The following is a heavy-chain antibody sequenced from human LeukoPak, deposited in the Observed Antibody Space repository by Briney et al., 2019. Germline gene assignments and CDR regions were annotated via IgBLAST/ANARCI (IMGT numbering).Heavy chain of an antibody. J-gene: IGHJ4*02. CDR3: ARRACSGDSCLDY. CDR2: IYLGDSDT. D-gene: IGHD2-15*01. V-gene: IGHV5-51*01. CDR1: GFSFTTYG. Sequence: GESLKISCKGSGFSFTTYGIDWVRQTPGKGLEWMGIIYLGDSDTSYSPSFQGQVTISGDKSINTAYVHWSNLKASDTAMYYCARRACSGDSCLDYWGQGTLVTVSS.